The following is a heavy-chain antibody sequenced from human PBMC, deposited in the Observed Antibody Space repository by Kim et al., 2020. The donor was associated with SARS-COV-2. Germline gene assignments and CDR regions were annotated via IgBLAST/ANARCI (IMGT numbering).Heavy chain of an antibody. CDR1: GFLLSKSV. CDR2: STSDGGTT. Sequence: GGSLRLSCSASGFLLSKSVIHWVRQAPGKGLEYFSTSTSDGGTTYFADSVKGRFTNSRDYSHNTLYLQMTNLRLDDTAVYFCVKEGYSSGWGNFALWGQGTLVSVAT. D-gene: IGHD6-19*01. J-gene: IGHJ4*02. V-gene: IGHV3-64D*06. CDR3: VKEGYSSGWGNFAL.